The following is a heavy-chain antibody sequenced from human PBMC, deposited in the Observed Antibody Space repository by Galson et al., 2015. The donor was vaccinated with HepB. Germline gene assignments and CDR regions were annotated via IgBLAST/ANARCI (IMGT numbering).Heavy chain of an antibody. Sequence: SLRLSCAASGFTFSSYWMSWVRQAPGKGLEWVANIKQDGSEKYYVDSVKGRFTISRDNAKNSLYLQMNSLRAEDTAVYYCARWADYYDSSGYHGVLDYWGQGTLVTVSS. CDR3: ARWADYYDSSGYHGVLDY. V-gene: IGHV3-7*03. J-gene: IGHJ4*02. CDR2: IKQDGSEK. D-gene: IGHD3-22*01. CDR1: GFTFSSYW.